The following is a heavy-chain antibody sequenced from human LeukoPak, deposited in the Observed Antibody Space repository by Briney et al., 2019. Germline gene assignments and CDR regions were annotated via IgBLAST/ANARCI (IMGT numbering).Heavy chain of an antibody. V-gene: IGHV3-20*04. CDR3: ARGCLYYYDTSGVACGLDV. CDR2: INWNGGST. CDR1: GFTFSTYS. J-gene: IGHJ6*02. D-gene: IGHD3-22*01. Sequence: GGSLRLSCAASGFTFSTYSMNWVRQAPGKGLEWVSGINWNGGSTGYADSVKGRFTISRDNAKNSLYLQMNSLRAEDTALYYCARGCLYYYDTSGVACGLDVWGQGTTVTVSS.